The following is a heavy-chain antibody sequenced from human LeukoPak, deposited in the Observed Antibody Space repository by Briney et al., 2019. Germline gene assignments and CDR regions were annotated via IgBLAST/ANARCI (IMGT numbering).Heavy chain of an antibody. D-gene: IGHD3-10*01. CDR3: AREVYGSGSYLDY. CDR1: GGIFIRYA. V-gene: IGHV1-69*13. J-gene: IGHJ4*02. CDR2: IIPIFGTA. Sequence: ASVTVSCKASGGIFIRYAISWVRQAPGQGLEWMGGIIPIFGTANYAQKFQGRVTITADESTSTAYMELSSLRSEDTAVYYCAREVYGSGSYLDYWGQGTLVTVSS.